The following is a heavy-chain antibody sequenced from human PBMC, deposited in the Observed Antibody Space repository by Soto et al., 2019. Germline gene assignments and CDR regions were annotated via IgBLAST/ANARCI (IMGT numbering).Heavy chain of an antibody. J-gene: IGHJ5*02. CDR1: GFTFSSYS. D-gene: IGHD6-13*01. CDR2: ISSSSSTI. CDR3: ARVGGSSWPWTPNWFDP. V-gene: IGHV3-48*04. Sequence: GGSLRLSCAASGFTFSSYSMNWVRQAPGKGLEWVSYISSSSSTIYYADSVKGRFTISRDNAKNSLYLQMNSLRAEDTAVYYCARVGGSSWPWTPNWFDPWGQGTLVTVSS.